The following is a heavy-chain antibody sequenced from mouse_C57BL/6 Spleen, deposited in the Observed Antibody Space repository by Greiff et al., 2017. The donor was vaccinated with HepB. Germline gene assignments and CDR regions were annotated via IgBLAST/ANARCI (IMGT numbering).Heavy chain of an antibody. CDR2: IYPSDSET. CDR3: ARRDSSDFDY. J-gene: IGHJ2*01. CDR1: GYTFTSYW. D-gene: IGHD3-2*02. Sequence: VQLQQPGAELVRPGSSVKLSCKASGYTFTSYWMDWVKQRPGQGLEWIGNIYPSDSETHYNQKFKDKATLTVDKSSSTAYMQLSSLTSEDSAVYYCARRDSSDFDYWGQVTTLTVSS. V-gene: IGHV1-61*01.